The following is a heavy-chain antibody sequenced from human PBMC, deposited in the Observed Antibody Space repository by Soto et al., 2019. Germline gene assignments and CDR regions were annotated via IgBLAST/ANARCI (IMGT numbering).Heavy chain of an antibody. D-gene: IGHD6-19*01. J-gene: IGHJ3*02. CDR3: ARVVGESSGWYDAFDI. V-gene: IGHV1-3*01. CDR2: INAGNGNT. CDR1: GYTFTSYA. Sequence: ASVKVSCKASGYTFTSYAMHRVRQAPGQRLEWMGWINAGNGNTKYSQKFQGRVTITRDTSASTAYMELSSLRSEDTAVYYCARVVGESSGWYDAFDIWGQGTMVTVSS.